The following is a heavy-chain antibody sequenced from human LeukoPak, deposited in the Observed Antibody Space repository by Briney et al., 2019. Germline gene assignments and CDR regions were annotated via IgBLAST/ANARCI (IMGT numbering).Heavy chain of an antibody. J-gene: IGHJ3*02. CDR2: ISWNSGSI. D-gene: IGHD5-18*01. Sequence: HPGRSLRLSCAASGFTFDDYAMHWVRQAPGKGLEWVSGISWNSGSIGYADSVKGRFTTSGDDARKTLYLQMNSLSAEDTAVYYCLTIVETTTGAFDIWGQGAMVTVSS. CDR1: GFTFDDYA. V-gene: IGHV3-9*01. CDR3: LTIVETTTGAFDI.